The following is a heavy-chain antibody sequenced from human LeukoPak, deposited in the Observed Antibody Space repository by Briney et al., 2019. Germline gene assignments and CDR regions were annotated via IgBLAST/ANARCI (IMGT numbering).Heavy chain of an antibody. J-gene: IGHJ4*02. D-gene: IGHD4-17*01. CDR1: GGSFSGYY. Sequence: SETLSLTCAVSGGSFSGYYWSWIRQPPGKGLEWIGEIKHTGSTTYNPSLKRRVTISVDTSKKPFSLRPSSVTAADTAVYYCARVGNATQRRVLSAVTIPTAGAFDVWGQGTLVTVSS. V-gene: IGHV4-34*01. CDR2: IKHTGST. CDR3: ARVGNATQRRVLSAVTIPTAGAFDV.